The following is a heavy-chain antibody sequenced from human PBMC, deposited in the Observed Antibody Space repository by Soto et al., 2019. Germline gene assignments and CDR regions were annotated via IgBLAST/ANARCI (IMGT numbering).Heavy chain of an antibody. J-gene: IGHJ4*02. V-gene: IGHV1-69*02. CDR3: AKSPAATTGIAAAGTNY. D-gene: IGHD6-13*01. CDR2: IIPILGIA. Sequence: QVQLVQSGAEVKKPGSSVKVSCKASGGTFSSYTISWVRQAPGQGLEWMGRIIPILGIANYAQKFQGRVTITADKSTSTADMELSSLRSEDTAVYYCAKSPAATTGIAAAGTNYWGQGTLVNVSS. CDR1: GGTFSSYT.